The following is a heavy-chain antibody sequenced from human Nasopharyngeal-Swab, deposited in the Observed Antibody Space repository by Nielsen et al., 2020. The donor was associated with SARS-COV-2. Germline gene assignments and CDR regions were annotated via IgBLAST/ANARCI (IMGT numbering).Heavy chain of an antibody. V-gene: IGHV4-30-4*08. D-gene: IGHD3-9*01. CDR1: GVFISRGGAY. Sequence: SETLSLTCAVSGVFISRGGAYWSWLRQPPGKGLEWIGYIYYSGDTDYNPALQSRVSISADTSRNQFSLNLPSVTAADTAVYYCARTLYDIVTDQYEGYDTWGPGILVTVSS. CDR3: ARTLYDIVTDQYEGYDT. CDR2: IYYSGDT. J-gene: IGHJ5*02.